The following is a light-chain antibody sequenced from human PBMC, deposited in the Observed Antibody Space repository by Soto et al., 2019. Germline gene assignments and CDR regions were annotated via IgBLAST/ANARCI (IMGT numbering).Light chain of an antibody. Sequence: DIVMTQSPLSLPVTPGEPASISCRSSQSLLHRDGYNYLDWYLQQPGQSPQLLIYLGSNRAFGVTDRFSGSGSGTYFTLRISRVEAEDVGVYYCMQALQTPWTFGKGTKVEIK. J-gene: IGKJ1*01. V-gene: IGKV2-28*01. CDR3: MQALQTPWT. CDR1: QSLLHRDGYNY. CDR2: LGS.